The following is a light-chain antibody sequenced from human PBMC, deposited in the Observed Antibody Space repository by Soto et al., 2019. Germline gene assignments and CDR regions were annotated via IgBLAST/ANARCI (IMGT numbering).Light chain of an antibody. CDR2: GAS. J-gene: IGKJ1*01. V-gene: IGKV3-20*01. Sequence: EIVLTQSPGTLSLSPGERATLSCRASQSIDSKYLGWYQQKRGQTPRLLIYGASSRATGIPDRFSGSGSGTDFTLTISRLEPEDFAVYYCQHYGTSPGTFGQGTKVEIK. CDR3: QHYGTSPGT. CDR1: QSIDSKY.